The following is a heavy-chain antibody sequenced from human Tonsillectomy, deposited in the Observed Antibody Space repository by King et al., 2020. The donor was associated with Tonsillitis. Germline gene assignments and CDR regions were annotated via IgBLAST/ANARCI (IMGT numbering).Heavy chain of an antibody. CDR1: GESFSAYY. V-gene: IGHV4-34*01. CDR3: ATHDPRDSGYFDY. D-gene: IGHD3-10*01. CDR2: INHSGYT. J-gene: IGHJ4*02. Sequence: VQLQQWGAGLLKPSETLSLTCAVYGESFSAYYWTWIRQPPGKRLEWIGEINHSGYTTYNPSLKSRVTMSVDTSKNHFSLKLTSVTAADTAVYYFATHDPRDSGYFDYWGQGTLVTVFS.